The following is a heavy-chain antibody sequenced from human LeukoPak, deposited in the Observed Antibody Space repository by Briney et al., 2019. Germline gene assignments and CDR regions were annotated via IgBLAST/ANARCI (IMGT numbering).Heavy chain of an antibody. CDR2: TSWNSGSI. Sequence: GGSLRLSCAASGFTFDDYAMHWVRQAPGKGLEWVSGTSWNSGSIGYADSVRGRFTISRDNAKNSLYLQMNSLRAEDTALYYCAKSLYLTAMVYNAFDIWGQGTMVTVSS. V-gene: IGHV3-9*01. CDR3: AKSLYLTAMVYNAFDI. CDR1: GFTFDDYA. D-gene: IGHD5-18*01. J-gene: IGHJ3*02.